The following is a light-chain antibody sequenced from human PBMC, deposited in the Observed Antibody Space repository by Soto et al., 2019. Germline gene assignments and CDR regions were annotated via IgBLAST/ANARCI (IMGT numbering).Light chain of an antibody. CDR3: LLSYGAAVV. J-gene: IGLJ2*01. CDR2: STT. Sequence: QAVVTQEPSLTVSPGGTVTLTCAASTGPVTSDHYPNWFQQKPGQAPRALIYSTTKKHSWTPARFSGSLLGGKAALTLSGVQPEDEADYCCLLSYGAAVVFGGGTKLTVL. V-gene: IGLV7-43*01. CDR1: TGPVTSDHY.